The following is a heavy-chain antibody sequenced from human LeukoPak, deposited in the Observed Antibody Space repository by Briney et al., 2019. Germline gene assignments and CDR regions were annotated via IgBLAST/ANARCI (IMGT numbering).Heavy chain of an antibody. D-gene: IGHD5-24*01. CDR2: ISSSSSTI. CDR1: GFTFSSYS. Sequence: GGSLRLSCAASGFTFSSYSMNWVRQAPGKGLEWLSYISSSSSTIYYADSVKGRFTISRDNAKNSLYLQMNSLRAEDTAVYYCARDLGDGYNPPDFDYWGQGTLVTVSS. CDR3: ARDLGDGYNPPDFDY. V-gene: IGHV3-48*01. J-gene: IGHJ4*02.